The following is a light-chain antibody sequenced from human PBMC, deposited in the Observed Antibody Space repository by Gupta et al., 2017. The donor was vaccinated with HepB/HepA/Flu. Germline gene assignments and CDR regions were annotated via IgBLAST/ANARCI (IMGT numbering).Light chain of an antibody. CDR3: QAWDSSVV. J-gene: IGLJ2*01. CDR1: KLGDKY. Sequence: SYDLTQPPPVSVSPGQTASITCSGDKLGDKYACWYQQKPGQSPVLVIYQDNKRPSGIPERFSGSNSGNTATLTISGTQAMDEADYYCQAWDSSVVFGGGTKLTVL. CDR2: QDN. V-gene: IGLV3-1*01.